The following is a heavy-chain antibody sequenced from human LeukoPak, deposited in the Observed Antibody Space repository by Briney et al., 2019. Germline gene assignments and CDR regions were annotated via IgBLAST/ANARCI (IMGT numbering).Heavy chain of an antibody. CDR2: ISYDGSNK. D-gene: IGHD4-17*01. CDR3: ARGRTTVTIFNY. CDR1: GFTFSSYA. Sequence: PGGSLRLSCAASGFTFSSYAMHWVRQAPGKGLEWVAVISYDGSNKYYADSVKGRFTISRDNSKNTLYLQMNSQRAEDTAVYYCARGRTTVTIFNYWGQGTLVTVSS. V-gene: IGHV3-30*04. J-gene: IGHJ4*02.